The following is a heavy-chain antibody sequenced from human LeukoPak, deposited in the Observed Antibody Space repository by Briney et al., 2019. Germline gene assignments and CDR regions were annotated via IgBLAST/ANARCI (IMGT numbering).Heavy chain of an antibody. Sequence: VASVKVSCKASGGTFSSYAISWVRQAPGQGLEWMGWITPILGSANNAQSFQGRVTMTADESTSTAYMELSSLRSEDAAVYYCATSSRTYSSTDYWGQGTLVTVSS. CDR2: ITPILGSA. CDR3: ATSSRTYSSTDY. J-gene: IGHJ4*02. V-gene: IGHV1-69*11. D-gene: IGHD6-13*01. CDR1: GGTFSSYA.